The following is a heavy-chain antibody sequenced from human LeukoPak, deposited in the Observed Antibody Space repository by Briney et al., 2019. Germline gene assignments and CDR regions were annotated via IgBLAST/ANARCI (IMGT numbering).Heavy chain of an antibody. CDR2: IYYSGNT. CDR3: AHFKGGSFDF. CDR1: GGSTRSSNYY. Sequence: SETLSLTCTVSGGSTRSSNYYWGWIRQPPGKGLEWIGSIYYSGNTYYNPSLKSRVTISVDTSKNQFSLKLISVTAADTAVYYCAHFKGGSFDFWGQGTMVTVSS. V-gene: IGHV4-39*01. J-gene: IGHJ3*01. D-gene: IGHD1-26*01.